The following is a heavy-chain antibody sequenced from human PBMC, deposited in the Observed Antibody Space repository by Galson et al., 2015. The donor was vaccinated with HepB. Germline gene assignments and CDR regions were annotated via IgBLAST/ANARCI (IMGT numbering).Heavy chain of an antibody. Sequence: SVKVSCKASGGTFSSYTISWVRQAPGQGLEWMGRIIPILGIANYAQKFQGRVTITADKSTSTAYMELSSLRSEDTAVYYCAGIQLWAHVSIGAAFDIWGQGTMVTVSS. J-gene: IGHJ3*02. D-gene: IGHD5-18*01. CDR3: AGIQLWAHVSIGAAFDI. V-gene: IGHV1-69*02. CDR2: IIPILGIA. CDR1: GGTFSSYT.